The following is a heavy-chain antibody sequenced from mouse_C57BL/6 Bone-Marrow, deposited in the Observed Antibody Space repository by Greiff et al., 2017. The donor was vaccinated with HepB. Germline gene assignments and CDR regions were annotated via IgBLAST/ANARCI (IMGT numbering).Heavy chain of an antibody. Sequence: EVQLVESGGGLVQPGGSMKLSCVASGFTFSNYWMNWVRQSPEKGLEWVAQIRLKSDNYATHYAESVKGRFTISRDDSKSSVYLQMNNLRAEDTGIYYCTSTMVTTGFAYWGQGTLVTVSA. CDR3: TSTMVTTGFAY. CDR1: GFTFSNYW. D-gene: IGHD2-2*01. J-gene: IGHJ3*01. V-gene: IGHV6-3*01. CDR2: IRLKSDNYAT.